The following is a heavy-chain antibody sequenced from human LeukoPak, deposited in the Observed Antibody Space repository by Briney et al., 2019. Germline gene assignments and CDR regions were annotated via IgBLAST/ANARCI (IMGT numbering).Heavy chain of an antibody. Sequence: PETLSLTCAGSGYSINSGYSWTWLRQRPGKGLKWIGNIDDSGYAYYNPSLKSRGSISLDTSKKQFCLRVSSVTAPDTAAYYFARNSSFTTLNGGWFDPWGQGTLVTVCS. J-gene: IGHJ5*02. V-gene: IGHV4-38-2*01. CDR1: GYSINSGYS. CDR2: IDDSGYA. CDR3: ARNSSFTTLNGGWFDP. D-gene: IGHD7-27*01.